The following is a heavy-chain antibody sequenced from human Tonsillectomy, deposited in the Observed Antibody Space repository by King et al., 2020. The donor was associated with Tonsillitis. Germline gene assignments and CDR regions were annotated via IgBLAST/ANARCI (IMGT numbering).Heavy chain of an antibody. J-gene: IGHJ2*01. D-gene: IGHD3-22*01. CDR3: ARGRLVVVPYWYFDL. CDR1: GGSFSGYY. Sequence: VQLQQWGAGLLKPSETLSLICAVYGGSFSGYYWSWIRQSPGKGLEWIGEINHSGSTNYSPSLKSRVTISIDTSKKQFSLKLSSVTAADTAVYYCARGRLVVVPYWYFDLWGRGTLVTVSS. V-gene: IGHV4-34*01. CDR2: INHSGST.